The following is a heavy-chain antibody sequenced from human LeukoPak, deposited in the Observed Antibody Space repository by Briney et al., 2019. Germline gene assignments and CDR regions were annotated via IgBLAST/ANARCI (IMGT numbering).Heavy chain of an antibody. CDR2: ISWNGARI. V-gene: IGHV3-43*01. D-gene: IGHD3-10*01. CDR3: ARGGYGHNMDV. J-gene: IGHJ6*03. Sequence: GGSLRLSCAASGFTFAEYTMHWVRQAPGKGLEWVSLISWNGARIHYGDSVKGRFTISRDNAKNTVYLQMSSLRAEDTAVYYCARGGYGHNMDVWGEGTTVTVSS. CDR1: GFTFAEYT.